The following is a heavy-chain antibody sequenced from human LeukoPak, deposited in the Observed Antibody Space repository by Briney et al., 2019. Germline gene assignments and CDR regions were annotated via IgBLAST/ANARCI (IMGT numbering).Heavy chain of an antibody. CDR3: ASYGGSYPSYYYYYYMDV. Sequence: WASVKVSCKASGYTFTSYDINWVRQAPGQGLEWMGIINPSGGSTSYAQKFQGRVTMTRDMSTSTVYMELSSLRSEDTAVYYCASYGGSYPSYYYYYYMDVWGKGTTVTVSS. D-gene: IGHD1-26*01. CDR2: INPSGGST. J-gene: IGHJ6*03. V-gene: IGHV1-46*01. CDR1: GYTFTSYD.